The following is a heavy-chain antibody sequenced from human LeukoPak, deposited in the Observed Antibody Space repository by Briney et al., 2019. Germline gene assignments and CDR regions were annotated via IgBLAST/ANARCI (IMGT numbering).Heavy chain of an antibody. V-gene: IGHV3-23*01. CDR1: RFSFSAYP. CDR2: ISASGDVT. Sequence: GGSLRLSCAASRFSFSAYPMGWVRRAPGKWLEWVSGISASGDVTFHADPVKGRFTISRDNSKNTLYLQMNSLRAEDTAEYYCAKSLLTTASGTGRAFDIWGQGTMVTVSS. CDR3: AKSLLTTASGTGRAFDI. D-gene: IGHD1-26*01. J-gene: IGHJ3*02.